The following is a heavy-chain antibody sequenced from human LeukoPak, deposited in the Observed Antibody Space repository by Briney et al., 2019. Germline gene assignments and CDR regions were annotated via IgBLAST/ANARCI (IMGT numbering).Heavy chain of an antibody. Sequence: GGSLRLSCAASGFTFSSYAMSWVRQAPGKGLEWVSAISGSGVSTYYADSVKGRFTISRDNSKNTLSLEMNSLRVEDTAVYYCAKAGYSSSWPLDYWGQGTQVTVSS. V-gene: IGHV3-23*01. J-gene: IGHJ4*02. CDR2: ISGSGVST. D-gene: IGHD6-13*01. CDR1: GFTFSSYA. CDR3: AKAGYSSSWPLDY.